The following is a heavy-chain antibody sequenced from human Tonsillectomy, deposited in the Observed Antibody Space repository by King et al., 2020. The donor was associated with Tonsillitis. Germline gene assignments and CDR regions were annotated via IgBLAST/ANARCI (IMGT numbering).Heavy chain of an antibody. CDR1: GGTFSSYA. CDR2: IIPIFGTT. Sequence: VQLVQSGAEVKKPGSSMKVSCKASGGTFSSYAISWVRQAPGQGLEWMGGIIPIFGTTNYAQNFQGRVTITADESTNTAYMELSSLRSEDTAVYYCARDLTYYCDSSAYYYAAGDAFDIWGQGTMVTVSS. V-gene: IGHV1-69*12. D-gene: IGHD3-22*01. J-gene: IGHJ3*02. CDR3: ARDLTYYCDSSAYYYAAGDAFDI.